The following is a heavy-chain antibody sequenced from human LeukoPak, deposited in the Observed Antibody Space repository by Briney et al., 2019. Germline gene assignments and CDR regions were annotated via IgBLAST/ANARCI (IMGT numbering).Heavy chain of an antibody. CDR2: IYTSGST. Sequence: PSETLSLTCTVSGGSISSGSYYWRWIRQPAGKGLEWIGRIYTSGSTNYNPSLKSRVTISVDTSKNQFSLKLSSVTAADTAVYYCARDSPGLGLGFDYWGQGTLVTVSS. V-gene: IGHV4-61*02. CDR3: ARDSPGLGLGFDY. J-gene: IGHJ4*02. D-gene: IGHD7-27*01. CDR1: GGSISSGSYY.